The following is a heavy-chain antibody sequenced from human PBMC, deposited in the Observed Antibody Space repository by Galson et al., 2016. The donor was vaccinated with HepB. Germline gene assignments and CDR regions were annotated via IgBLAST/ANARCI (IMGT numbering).Heavy chain of an antibody. CDR2: ISSYNANT. D-gene: IGHD6-6*01. J-gene: IGHJ4*02. Sequence: SVKVSCKASGYTFTRYGINWVRQAPGQGLEWVGWISSYNANTNYAQKLQGRVTMTTDTSTSTAYMELRSLRSDDTAVYYCAKGGIAAPEYFDYWGQGTLVTVSS. CDR3: AKGGIAAPEYFDY. V-gene: IGHV1-18*01. CDR1: GYTFTRYG.